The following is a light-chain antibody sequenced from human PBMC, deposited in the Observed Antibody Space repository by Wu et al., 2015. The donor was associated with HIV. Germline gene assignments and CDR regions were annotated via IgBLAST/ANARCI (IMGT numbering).Light chain of an antibody. Sequence: EIVLTQSPGTLSLSPGDRATLSCRASQSVSSTYLAWYQQKSGQAPRLLIYGASSRATGVPXRFSGTGSGRDFTLTIARLAPEDFAVYYCQQYGDSPRTFGQGTKVDIK. CDR2: GAS. CDR1: QSVSSTY. CDR3: QQYGDSPRT. J-gene: IGKJ1*01. V-gene: IGKV3-20*01.